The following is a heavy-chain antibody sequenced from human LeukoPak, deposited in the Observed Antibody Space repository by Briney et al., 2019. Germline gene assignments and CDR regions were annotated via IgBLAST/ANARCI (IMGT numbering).Heavy chain of an antibody. V-gene: IGHV3-20*01. CDR2: INRNGDST. J-gene: IGHJ4*02. D-gene: IGHD1-26*01. Sequence: GGSLRLSCTVSGFTVSSNSMSWVRQAQGKGLEWVSGINRNGDSTGYADFVKGRFTISRDNAKNSLYLQMNSLRVDDTALYHCARKGLGGELGGFDSWGQGTLVTVSS. CDR3: ARKGLGGELGGFDS. CDR1: GFTVSSNS.